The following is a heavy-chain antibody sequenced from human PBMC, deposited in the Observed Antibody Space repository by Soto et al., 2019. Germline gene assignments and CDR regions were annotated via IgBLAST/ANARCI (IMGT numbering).Heavy chain of an antibody. V-gene: IGHV1-46*03. D-gene: IGHD2-15*01. J-gene: IGHJ3*02. CDR2: INPSGGST. CDR1: GYTFTSYY. Sequence: GASVKVSCTASGYTFTSYYMHWVRQAPGQGLEWMGIINPSGGSTSYAQKFQGRVTMTRDTSTSTVYMELSSLRSEDTAVYYCAREAHLTTGYCSGGSCAYDAFDIWGQGTMVTVSS. CDR3: AREAHLTTGYCSGGSCAYDAFDI.